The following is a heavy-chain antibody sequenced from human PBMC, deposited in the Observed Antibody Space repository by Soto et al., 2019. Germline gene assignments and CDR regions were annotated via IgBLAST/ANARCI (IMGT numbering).Heavy chain of an antibody. J-gene: IGHJ3*02. D-gene: IGHD3-10*01. CDR2: IYYSGST. Sequence: PSETLSLTCTVSGGSISSGDYYWSWIRQPPGKGLEWIGYIYYSGSTYYNPSLKSRVTISVDTSKNQFSLKLSSVTAADTAVYYCARDPESYGSGSYYNRGAFDIWGQGTMVTVSS. CDR1: GGSISSGDYY. V-gene: IGHV4-30-4*01. CDR3: ARDPESYGSGSYYNRGAFDI.